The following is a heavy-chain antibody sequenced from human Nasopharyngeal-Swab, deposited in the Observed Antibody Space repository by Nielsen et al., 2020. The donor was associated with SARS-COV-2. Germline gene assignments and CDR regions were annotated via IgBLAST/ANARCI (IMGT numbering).Heavy chain of an antibody. V-gene: IGHV1-69*01. Sequence: WVREAPGQGLEWMGGIIPIFGTANYAQKFQGRVTIIADESTSTAYMELSSLRSEDTAVYYCASNPYCGGDCYGAFDIWGQGTMVTVSS. D-gene: IGHD2-21*02. CDR3: ASNPYCGGDCYGAFDI. CDR2: IIPIFGTA. J-gene: IGHJ3*02.